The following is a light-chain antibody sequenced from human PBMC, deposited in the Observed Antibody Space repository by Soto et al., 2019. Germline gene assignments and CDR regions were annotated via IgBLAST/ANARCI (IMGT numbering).Light chain of an antibody. J-gene: IGLJ3*02. CDR1: SSDVGGYNY. CDR2: EVS. V-gene: IGLV2-8*01. CDR3: SSYAGSNHLV. Sequence: QSALTQPPSASGSPGQSVTISCTGTSSDVGGYNYVSWYQQHPGKAPKLMIYEVSKRPSGVPDRFSCSKSGNTASLTVSGLQAEDEADYYCSSYAGSNHLVFGGGTKLTVL.